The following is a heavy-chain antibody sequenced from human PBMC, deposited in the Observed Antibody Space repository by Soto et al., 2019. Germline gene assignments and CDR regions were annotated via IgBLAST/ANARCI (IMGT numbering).Heavy chain of an antibody. J-gene: IGHJ3*02. V-gene: IGHV4-34*01. CDR1: GGSCSGYY. D-gene: IGHD3-3*01. CDR2: INHSGST. CDR3: GSSRFLRITIFGVVLSGAFDI. Sequence: SEALSVTCAVYGGSCSGYYWSGSRQPPGKRLEWSGEINHSGSTNYSPSLKSRVTISGDTSKHQCSLKLSSVTAADTAVYYCGSSRFLRITIFGVVLSGAFDICGQGTMVTVSS.